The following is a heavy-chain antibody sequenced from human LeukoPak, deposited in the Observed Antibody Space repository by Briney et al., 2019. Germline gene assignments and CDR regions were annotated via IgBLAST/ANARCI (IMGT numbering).Heavy chain of an antibody. V-gene: IGHV4-38-2*02. J-gene: IGHJ4*02. CDR3: ARELDSPDEVEDY. CDR1: GYSISGGYY. D-gene: IGHD3-22*01. Sequence: SETLSLTCTVSGYSISGGYYWGWIRQPPGKGLEWIGSIYHSGSTYYNPSLKSRVTISVDTSKNQFSLKLSSVTAADTAVYYCARELDSPDEVEDYWGQGTLVTVSS. CDR2: IYHSGST.